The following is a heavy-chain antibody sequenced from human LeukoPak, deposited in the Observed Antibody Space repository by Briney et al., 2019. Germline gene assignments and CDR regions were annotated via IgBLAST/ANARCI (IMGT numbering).Heavy chain of an antibody. V-gene: IGHV3-23*01. Sequence: GASLRLSCAASGFTFSSYAMSWARQAPGKGLEGVAEISGSGGNTYYADSVKGRFTISRNNSKNTLSLKMNSLTAEDPAVYYCAKGYDFLDSWGQGTLVTVSS. CDR2: ISGSGGNT. CDR3: AKGYDFLDS. D-gene: IGHD3-3*01. CDR1: GFTFSSYA. J-gene: IGHJ4*02.